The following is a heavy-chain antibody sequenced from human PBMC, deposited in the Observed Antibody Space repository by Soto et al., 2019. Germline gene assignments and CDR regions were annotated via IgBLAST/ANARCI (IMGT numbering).Heavy chain of an antibody. Sequence: XETLSLTGAVYGGSLSGYYWSWMRQPPGKALEWIGEINYSGNTNYNPSLKSRVTISVDTSKNQLFLNLTSVTAADTAMYYCARHHVRGRTIAGAAEFWGQGTLVIVSS. D-gene: IGHD1-26*01. CDR1: GGSLSGYY. CDR3: ARHHVRGRTIAGAAEF. V-gene: IGHV4-34*01. J-gene: IGHJ4*02. CDR2: INYSGNT.